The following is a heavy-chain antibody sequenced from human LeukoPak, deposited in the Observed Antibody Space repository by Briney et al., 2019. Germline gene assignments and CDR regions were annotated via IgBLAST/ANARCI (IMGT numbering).Heavy chain of an antibody. CDR3: ARDSSRAEYCSSTSCYGDAFDI. CDR1: GFTFSSYS. CDR2: ISSSSTI. V-gene: IGHV3-48*04. J-gene: IGHJ3*02. Sequence: PGGSLRLSCAASGFTFSSYSMNWVRQAPGKGLEWVSYISSSSTIYYADSVKGRFTISRDNAKNSLYLQMNSLRAEDTAVYYCARDSSRAEYCSSTSCYGDAFDIWGQGTMVTVSS. D-gene: IGHD2-2*01.